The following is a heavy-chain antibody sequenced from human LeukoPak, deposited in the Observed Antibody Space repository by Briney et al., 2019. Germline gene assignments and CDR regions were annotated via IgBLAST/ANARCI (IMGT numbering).Heavy chain of an antibody. CDR3: ARDGVPAAVSCPGRFDP. CDR1: GYTFSSYS. J-gene: IGHJ5*02. D-gene: IGHD2-2*01. V-gene: IGHV1-18*01. CDR2: ISAYNGKT. Sequence: ASVKVSCKASGYTFSSYSISWVRQAPGQGLEWMGWISAYNGKTNYAQKLQGRLTVTTDTSTSTAYMELRSLRSDDTAVYYCARDGVPAAVSCPGRFDPWGQGTLVTVSS.